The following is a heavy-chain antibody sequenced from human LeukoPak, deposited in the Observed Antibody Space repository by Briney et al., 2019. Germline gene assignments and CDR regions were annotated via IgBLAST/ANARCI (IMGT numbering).Heavy chain of an antibody. CDR3: ARRSRTVTSPFDY. J-gene: IGHJ4*02. CDR2: IYYSGST. V-gene: IGHV4-39*07. D-gene: IGHD4-17*01. CDR1: GGSINSGSHY. Sequence: SETLSLTCSVSGGSINSGSHYWGWIRQPPGKGLEWIGSIYYSGSTYYNPSLKSRVTISVDTSRNQFSLKLSSVTAADTAVYYCARRSRTVTSPFDYWGQGTLVTVSS.